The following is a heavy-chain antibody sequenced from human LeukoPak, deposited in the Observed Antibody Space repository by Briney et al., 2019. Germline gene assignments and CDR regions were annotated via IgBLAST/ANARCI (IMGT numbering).Heavy chain of an antibody. D-gene: IGHD3-10*01. CDR2: FDPEDGET. J-gene: IGHJ6*02. CDR3: ATGHGGSGSFPQYYYYYYGMDV. Sequence: ASVKVSCKVSGYTLTELSMHWVRQAPGKGPEWMGGFDPEDGETIYAQKCQGRVTMTEDTSTDTAYMELSSLRSEDTAVYYCATGHGGSGSFPQYYYYYYGMDVWGQGATVTVSS. V-gene: IGHV1-24*01. CDR1: GYTLTELS.